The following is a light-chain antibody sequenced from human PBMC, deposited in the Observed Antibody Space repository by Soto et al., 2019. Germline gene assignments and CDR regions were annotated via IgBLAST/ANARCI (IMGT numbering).Light chain of an antibody. CDR2: KAS. V-gene: IGKV1-5*03. CDR3: QQYNSYST. Sequence: DIQMTQSPCTLSASLGDRVTITCRASQSISSWLAWYPQKPGKAPKLLIYKASSLESGVPSRFSGSGSGTEFTLTNSSLQPDDFATYYCQQYNSYSTFGQGTRLEIK. CDR1: QSISSW. J-gene: IGKJ5*01.